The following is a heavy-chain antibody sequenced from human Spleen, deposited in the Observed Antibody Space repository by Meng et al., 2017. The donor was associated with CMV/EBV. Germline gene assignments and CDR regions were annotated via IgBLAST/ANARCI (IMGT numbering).Heavy chain of an antibody. CDR1: GFNFNIYS. V-gene: IGHV3-48*04. J-gene: IGHJ6*02. Sequence: GGSLRLSCAASGFNFNIYSMNWVRQAPGKGLEWVSHISGGTTYSMYYADSVKGRFTISRDNAKNSLYLQINSLRVEDTAVYYCARDLRGIKGKNYYYYGMDVWGQGTTVTVSS. D-gene: IGHD2/OR15-2a*01. CDR2: ISGGTTYSM. CDR3: ARDLRGIKGKNYYYYGMDV.